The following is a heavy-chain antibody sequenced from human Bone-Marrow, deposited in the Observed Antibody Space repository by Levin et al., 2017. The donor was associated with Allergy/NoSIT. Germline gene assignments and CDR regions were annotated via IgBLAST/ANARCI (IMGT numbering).Heavy chain of an antibody. CDR2: ISKYGHT. V-gene: IGHV4/OR15-8*02. J-gene: IGHJ6*03. CDR3: ERKVQQTITWPFMDV. D-gene: IGHD1-14*01. Sequence: PSETLSLTCVVSGSSITDNIWWSWVRQPPQKGLEWIGEISKYGHTSYNPTLKSRATLSMDESKNQFSLKLTSATAAATAIYYFERKVQQTITWPFMDVWGRGTMVTVS. CDR1: GSSITDNIW.